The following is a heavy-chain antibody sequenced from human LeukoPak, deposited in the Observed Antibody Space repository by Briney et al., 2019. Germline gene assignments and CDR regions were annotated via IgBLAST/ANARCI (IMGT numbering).Heavy chain of an antibody. CDR1: GLTFSSYA. J-gene: IGHJ4*02. Sequence: GGSLRLSCAASGLTFSSYAMGWVRQAPGKGLECVSAIRGSGSNIYYADSVKGRFTISRDNSKNTVYLQMNSLRAEDTDVYYCAKDRYSSNWLGAFDYWGQGTLVTVSS. CDR3: AKDRYSSNWLGAFDY. D-gene: IGHD6-13*01. CDR2: IRGSGSNI. V-gene: IGHV3-23*01.